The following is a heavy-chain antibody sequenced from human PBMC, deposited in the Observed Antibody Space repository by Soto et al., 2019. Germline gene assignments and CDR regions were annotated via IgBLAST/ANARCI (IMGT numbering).Heavy chain of an antibody. Sequence: QVQLQESGPGLVKPSESLSLTCTVSGGSISSYYWSWIRQPQGKGLEWIGYIYYSGSTNYNPSLKSRVTISVDTSKNQFSLKLSSVTAADTAVYYCARGERWLHQNFDYWGQGTLVTVSS. CDR2: IYYSGST. V-gene: IGHV4-59*01. CDR3: ARGERWLHQNFDY. CDR1: GGSISSYY. D-gene: IGHD5-12*01. J-gene: IGHJ4*02.